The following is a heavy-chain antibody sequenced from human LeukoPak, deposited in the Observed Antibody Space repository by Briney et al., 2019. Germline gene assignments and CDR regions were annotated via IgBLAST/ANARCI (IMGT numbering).Heavy chain of an antibody. D-gene: IGHD3-9*01. Sequence: ASVKVSCKASGYSFTDYYVFWVRQAPGQGLEWMGWLNPNSGGTNYAQKFQGRVTMTRDTSTTTAYMELSRLRSDDTAVYYCASYYDTLTGYYNRDAFGIWGQGTMVTVSS. CDR2: LNPNSGGT. V-gene: IGHV1-2*02. CDR3: ASYYDTLTGYYNRDAFGI. J-gene: IGHJ3*02. CDR1: GYSFTDYY.